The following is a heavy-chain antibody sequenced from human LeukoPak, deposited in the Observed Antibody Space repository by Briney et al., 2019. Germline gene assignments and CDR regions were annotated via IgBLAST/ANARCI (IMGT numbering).Heavy chain of an antibody. J-gene: IGHJ4*02. V-gene: IGHV3-30*04. Sequence: GGSLRLSCAASGFTFSSYAMHWVRQAPGKGLEWVAVISYDGSNKYYADSVKGRFTISRDNSKNTLYLQMNSLRAEDTAVYYCARGPRDGYNCWGQGTLVTVSS. CDR3: ARGPRDGYNC. CDR2: ISYDGSNK. D-gene: IGHD5-24*01. CDR1: GFTFSSYA.